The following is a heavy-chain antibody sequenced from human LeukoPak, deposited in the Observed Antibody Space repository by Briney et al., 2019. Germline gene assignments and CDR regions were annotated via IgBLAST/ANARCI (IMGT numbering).Heavy chain of an antibody. J-gene: IGHJ4*02. CDR2: INQGGSDK. CDR3: TRDRSRAEDD. Sequence: PGGSLRLSCAASGFTFSGHWMSWVRQAPGKGLEWVANINQGGSDKYYVDSVKGRFTISRDNANNLLYRQMNSRRGEDTAVYYCTRDRSRAEDDWGQGTLVTVSS. V-gene: IGHV3-7*01. D-gene: IGHD1-14*01. CDR1: GFTFSGHW.